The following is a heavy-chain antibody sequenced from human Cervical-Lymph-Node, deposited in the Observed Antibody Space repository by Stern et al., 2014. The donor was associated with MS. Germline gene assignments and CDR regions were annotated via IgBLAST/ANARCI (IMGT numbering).Heavy chain of an antibody. J-gene: IGHJ4*02. CDR2: IIPFFDKT. CDR3: ARFSG. D-gene: IGHD2-8*02. V-gene: IGHV1-69*06. CDR1: GGTFANYT. Sequence: QLVQSGAEVKKPGSSVRVSCKASGGTFANYTISWVRQAPGQGLQWMGEIIPFFDKTTYAQNFRGRLTITADTSTTTVYMEPSSLRSADTAIYYYARFSGWGQGTLVIVSS.